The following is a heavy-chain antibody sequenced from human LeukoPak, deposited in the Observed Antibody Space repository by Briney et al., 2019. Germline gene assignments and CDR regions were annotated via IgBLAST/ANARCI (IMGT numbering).Heavy chain of an antibody. CDR2: ISGSGGST. D-gene: IGHD2-2*02. J-gene: IGHJ4*02. V-gene: IGHV3-23*01. CDR1: GFTLSSYA. Sequence: PGGSLRLSCAASGFTLSSYAMSWVRQAPGKGLEWASAISGSGGSTYYADSVKGRFTISRDNSKNTLYLQMNSLRAEDTAVYYCANDIVVVPAAIQRTPPEDYWAQGTLVTVSS. CDR3: ANDIVVVPAAIQRTPPEDY.